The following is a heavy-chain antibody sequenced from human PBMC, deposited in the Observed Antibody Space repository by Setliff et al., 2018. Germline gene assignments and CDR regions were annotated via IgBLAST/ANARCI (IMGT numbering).Heavy chain of an antibody. V-gene: IGHV4-59*01. CDR3: ATYPLYGRTQLVDA. D-gene: IGHD1-1*01. CDR1: GASIRSYF. CDR2: VYYSGRT. J-gene: IGHJ6*04. Sequence: PSETLSLTCSVSGASIRSYFWTWFRQPPGKGLEWIGYVYYSGRTKYNPALESRVTISEDTSKSQFSLNLSSVTAADTAVYYCATYPLYGRTQLVDAWGKGTTVTVSS.